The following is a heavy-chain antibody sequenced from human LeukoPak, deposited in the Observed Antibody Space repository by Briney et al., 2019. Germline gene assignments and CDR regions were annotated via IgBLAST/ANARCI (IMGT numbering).Heavy chain of an antibody. Sequence: GGSLRLSCAASGFTFSSSGMHWVRQAPGKGLEWVAVISYDGSNKYDADSVKGRFAISRDNSKNTLYLQMNSLRAEDTAVYYCAKDLRVTIYYGMDVWGQGTTVTVSS. J-gene: IGHJ6*02. CDR3: AKDLRVTIYYGMDV. CDR1: GFTFSSSG. D-gene: IGHD4-17*01. CDR2: ISYDGSNK. V-gene: IGHV3-30*18.